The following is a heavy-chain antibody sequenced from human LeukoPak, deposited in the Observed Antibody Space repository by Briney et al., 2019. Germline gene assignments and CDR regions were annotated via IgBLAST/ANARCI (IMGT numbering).Heavy chain of an antibody. CDR3: ARGLPDSPLISYYHYFVDV. D-gene: IGHD1-14*01. Sequence: PGGSLRLSCVASGYSVSSNHIAWVRHAPGKGLEWVSVIYSDGSTYYADSVKSRITLSRDKSKNTLYLQLNSLGVEDTAVYYSARGLPDSPLISYYHYFVDVWGKGTTVTVSS. CDR2: IYSDGST. CDR1: GYSVSSNH. J-gene: IGHJ6*03. V-gene: IGHV3-53*01.